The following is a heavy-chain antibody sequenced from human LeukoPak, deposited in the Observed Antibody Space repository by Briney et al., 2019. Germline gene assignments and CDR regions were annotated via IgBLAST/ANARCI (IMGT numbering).Heavy chain of an antibody. CDR3: ATTSGYFYY. CDR1: AYTFTDYY. CDR2: INPSSGDT. D-gene: IGHD1-26*01. V-gene: IGHV1-2*06. J-gene: IGHJ4*02. Sequence: ASVNVSCKASAYTFTDYYVHWVRQAPGQGLEWMGRINPSSGDTNYAQNFQGRVTMTRDTSISTAYMELSRLRSDGTAVYYCATTSGYFYYWGQGTLVTVSS.